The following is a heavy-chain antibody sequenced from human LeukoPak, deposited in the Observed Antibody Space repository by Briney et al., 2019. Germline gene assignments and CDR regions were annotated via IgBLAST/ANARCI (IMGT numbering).Heavy chain of an antibody. CDR1: GFTFSSYA. V-gene: IGHV3-23*01. CDR2: ISGSGGST. Sequence: GGSLRLSCAASGFTFSSYAMSWVRQAPGKGLEWVSAISGSGGSTYYADSVKGRFTISRDNSKNTLYLQMNSLRAEDTAVYYCAKVQYCYDSSGYHLYFDYWGQGTLVTVSS. D-gene: IGHD3-22*01. J-gene: IGHJ4*02. CDR3: AKVQYCYDSSGYHLYFDY.